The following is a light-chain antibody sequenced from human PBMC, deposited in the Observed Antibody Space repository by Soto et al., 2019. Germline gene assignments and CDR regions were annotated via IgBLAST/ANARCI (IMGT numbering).Light chain of an antibody. CDR3: SSYRSGGNVV. J-gene: IGLJ2*01. Sequence: QSALTQPASVSGSPGQSITISCTGTSSDVGDYNSVSWYQQQPGKAPKLMIYDVSNRASGVSNRFSGLKSGNTASLTISGLQAEDEADYYCSSYRSGGNVVFGGGTQLTVL. CDR2: DVS. V-gene: IGLV2-14*01. CDR1: SSDVGDYNS.